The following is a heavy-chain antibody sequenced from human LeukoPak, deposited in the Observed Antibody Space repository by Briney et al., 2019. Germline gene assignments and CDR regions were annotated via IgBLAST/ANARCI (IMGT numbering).Heavy chain of an antibody. Sequence: GGSLRLSCAASGFTFSSYAMSWVRQAPGKGLEWVAVIWYDGSNKYYADSVKGRFTISRDNSKNTLYLQMNSLRAEDTAVYYCARVMVSGSYENWGQGTLVTVSS. J-gene: IGHJ4*02. V-gene: IGHV3-33*08. CDR3: ARVMVSGSYEN. CDR2: IWYDGSNK. D-gene: IGHD1-26*01. CDR1: GFTFSSYA.